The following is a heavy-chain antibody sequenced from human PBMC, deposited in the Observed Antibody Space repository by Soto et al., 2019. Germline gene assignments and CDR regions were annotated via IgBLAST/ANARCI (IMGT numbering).Heavy chain of an antibody. Sequence: ASVKVSCKASGYTFTGYYMHWVRQAPGQGLEWMGWINPNSGDTNSAQKFQGRVTMTRDTSISTAYMELNRLRSDDTAVYYCARAYSSEYYFDYWGQGALGTVS. CDR2: INPNSGDT. CDR3: ARAYSSEYYFDY. J-gene: IGHJ4*02. D-gene: IGHD6-19*01. CDR1: GYTFTGYY. V-gene: IGHV1-2*02.